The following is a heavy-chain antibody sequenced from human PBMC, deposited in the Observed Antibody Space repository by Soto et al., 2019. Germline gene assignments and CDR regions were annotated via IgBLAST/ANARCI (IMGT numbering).Heavy chain of an antibody. J-gene: IGHJ6*02. V-gene: IGHV1-69*01. CDR3: ASRMGTGMVGYYYYGMDV. CDR2: IIPIFGTT. CDR1: GGTFSSYV. Sequence: QVQLVQSGAEVKKPGSSVKVSCKASGGTFSSYVISWVRQAPGLRLEWMGGIIPIFGTTNYAQRFQGRVTITADEFTSTAYMELSSLRSEDTAVYYCASRMGTGMVGYYYYGMDVWGQGTMVTVSS. D-gene: IGHD5-18*01.